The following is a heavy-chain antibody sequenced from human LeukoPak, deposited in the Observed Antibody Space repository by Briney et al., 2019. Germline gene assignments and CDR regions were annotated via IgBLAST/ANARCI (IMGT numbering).Heavy chain of an antibody. J-gene: IGHJ4*02. CDR1: GFTFSNHW. V-gene: IGHV3-7*04. CDR3: ARDRPYYYFDY. Sequence: GGSLRLSCAASGFTFSNHWLSWVRQAPGKGLEWVANIKQDGSEEYYVDSVKGRFTISRDNAKNSLYLQMNCLRAEDTAVYYCARDRPYYYFDYWGQGTLVTVSS. D-gene: IGHD2-21*01. CDR2: IKQDGSEE.